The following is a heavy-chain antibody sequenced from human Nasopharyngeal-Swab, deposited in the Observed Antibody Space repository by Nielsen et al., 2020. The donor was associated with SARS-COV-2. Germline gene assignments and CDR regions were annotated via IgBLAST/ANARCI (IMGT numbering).Heavy chain of an antibody. CDR3: ARGFLRSLGGSYYYYGMDV. V-gene: IGHV1-8*01. Sequence: ASVKVSCKASGYTFTSYDINWVRQATGQGLEWMGWMNPNSGNTGYAQKFQGRVTTTRNTSISTAYMELSSLRSEDTAVYYCARGFLRSLGGSYYYYGMDVWGQGTTVTVSS. J-gene: IGHJ6*02. D-gene: IGHD2/OR15-2a*01. CDR1: GYTFTSYD. CDR2: MNPNSGNT.